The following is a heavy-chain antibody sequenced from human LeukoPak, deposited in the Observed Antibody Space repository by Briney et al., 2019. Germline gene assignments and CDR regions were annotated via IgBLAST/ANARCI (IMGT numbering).Heavy chain of an antibody. V-gene: IGHV1-2*02. CDR3: AGEDQLAPLQAQGPLDY. CDR2: INPHSGGA. CDR1: GYTFNAYY. Sequence: ASVSDSRKASGYTFNAYYIHWVRQAPGQGLEWMGWINPHSGGADYAQKFQGRVTMARDTSITTVYMELMSLRSDDTAVYFCAGEDQLAPLQAQGPLDYWGQGSLVTVSS. J-gene: IGHJ4*02. D-gene: IGHD1-1*01.